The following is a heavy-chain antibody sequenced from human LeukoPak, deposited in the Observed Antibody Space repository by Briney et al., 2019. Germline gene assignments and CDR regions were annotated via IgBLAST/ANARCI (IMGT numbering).Heavy chain of an antibody. CDR1: GFTFSDYE. D-gene: IGHD2-15*01. J-gene: IGHJ4*02. V-gene: IGHV3-48*03. Sequence: GGSLRLSCAASGFTFSDYEMNWVRQAPGKGLEWISYISSSYSIIYYADSVKGRFTISRDNPRNMLYLQMNSLGAEDTAVYYCARDSVVVATPLKIFDYWGQGALVTVSS. CDR3: ARDSVVVATPLKIFDY. CDR2: ISSSYSII.